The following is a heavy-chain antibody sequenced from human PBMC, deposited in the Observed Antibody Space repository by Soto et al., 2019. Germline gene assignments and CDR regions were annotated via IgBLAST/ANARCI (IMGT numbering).Heavy chain of an antibody. J-gene: IGHJ4*02. CDR2: IWYDENNK. V-gene: IGHV3-33*01. CDR1: GFTFSHFG. D-gene: IGHD3-10*01. Sequence: QVQLVESGGGVVQPGRSLRLSCAASGFTFSHFGMHWVRQAPGKGLEWVAIIWYDENNKYYADSVKGRFTISRDNSGNTLYLQMNSLRAEDTAVYYCARLGGSGSYTIDYWGQGTLVTVSS. CDR3: ARLGGSGSYTIDY.